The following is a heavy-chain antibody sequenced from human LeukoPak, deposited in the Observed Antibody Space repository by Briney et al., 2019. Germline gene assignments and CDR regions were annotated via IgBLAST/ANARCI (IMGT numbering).Heavy chain of an antibody. CDR3: ARVRGYYDSSGPRGY. CDR1: GYTFTSYG. J-gene: IGHJ4*02. V-gene: IGHV1-18*01. CDR2: ISVYNGNT. D-gene: IGHD3-22*01. Sequence: ASVKVSCKASGYTFTSYGISWVRQAPGQGLEWMGWISVYNGNTNYAQKLQGRVTMTTDTSTSTAYMELRSLRSDDTAVYYCARVRGYYDSSGPRGYWGQGTLVTVSS.